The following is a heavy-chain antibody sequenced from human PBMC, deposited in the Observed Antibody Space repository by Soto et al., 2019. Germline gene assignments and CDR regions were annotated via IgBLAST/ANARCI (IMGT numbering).Heavy chain of an antibody. D-gene: IGHD3-10*01. CDR2: IFSSGST. V-gene: IGHV4-30-4*01. Sequence: SETLSLTCTVSSGSISSGEYYWSWLRQPPGKGLEWIGYIFSSGSTHYNASLKSRLTISVDTSKNQFSLQLTSVTATDTAVYYCARGRFGESHDYWGQGTLVTVSS. CDR1: SGSISSGEYY. J-gene: IGHJ4*02. CDR3: ARGRFGESHDY.